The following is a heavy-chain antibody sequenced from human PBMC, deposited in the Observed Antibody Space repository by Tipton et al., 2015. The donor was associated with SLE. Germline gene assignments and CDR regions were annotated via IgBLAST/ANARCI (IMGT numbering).Heavy chain of an antibody. D-gene: IGHD5-12*01. Sequence: SLGLSCAASGFTFSSYAMHWVRQAPGKGLEWVAVISYDGSNKYYADSVKGRFTISRDNSKNTLYLQMNSLRAEDTAVYYCARDSGTGAFDIWGQGTMVTVSS. CDR2: ISYDGSNK. V-gene: IGHV3-30*04. CDR3: ARDSGTGAFDI. J-gene: IGHJ3*02. CDR1: GFTFSSYA.